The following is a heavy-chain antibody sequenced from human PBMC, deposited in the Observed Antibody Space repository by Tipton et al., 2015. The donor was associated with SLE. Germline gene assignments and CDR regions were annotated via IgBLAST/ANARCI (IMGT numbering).Heavy chain of an antibody. J-gene: IGHJ3*02. CDR1: GGSISSFSYY. D-gene: IGHD6-19*01. CDR2: IYYSGST. Sequence: TLSLTCTVSGGSISSFSYYWGWIRQPPGKGLEWIGSIYYSGSTYYNPSLKSRVTISVDTSKNQFSLKLSSVTAADTAVYYCARDGSSGWSFDIWGQGTMVTVSS. CDR3: ARDGSSGWSFDI. V-gene: IGHV4-39*02.